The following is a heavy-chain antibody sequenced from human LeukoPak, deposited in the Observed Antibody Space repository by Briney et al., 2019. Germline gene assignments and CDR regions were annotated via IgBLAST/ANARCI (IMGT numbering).Heavy chain of an antibody. CDR1: GGSFSGYY. D-gene: IGHD3-10*01. CDR2: INHSGST. Sequence: SETLSLTCAVYGGSFSGYYWSWIRLPPGKGLEWIGEINHSGSTNYNPSLKSRVTIPVDTSKNQFSLKLSSVTAADTAVYYCARGFPHSRMVRGVNYYYGMDVWGQGTTVTVSS. CDR3: ARGFPHSRMVRGVNYYYGMDV. V-gene: IGHV4-34*01. J-gene: IGHJ6*02.